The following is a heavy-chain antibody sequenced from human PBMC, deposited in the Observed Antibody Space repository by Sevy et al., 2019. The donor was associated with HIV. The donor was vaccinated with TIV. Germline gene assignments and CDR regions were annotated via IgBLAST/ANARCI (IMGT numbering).Heavy chain of an antibody. CDR3: ARDPGFYCSGGSCYPRYYFDY. CDR1: GFTFSSYS. Sequence: GESLKISCAASGFTFSSYSMNWGRQAPGKGLEWVSSISSSSIYIYYADSVKGRFTISRDNAKNSLYLQMNSLRAEDTAVYYCARDPGFYCSGGSCYPRYYFDYWGQRTLVTVSS. D-gene: IGHD2-15*01. V-gene: IGHV3-21*01. J-gene: IGHJ4*02. CDR2: ISSSSIYI.